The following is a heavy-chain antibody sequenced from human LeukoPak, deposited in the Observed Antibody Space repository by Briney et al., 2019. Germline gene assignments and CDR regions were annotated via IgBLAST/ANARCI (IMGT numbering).Heavy chain of an antibody. Sequence: GGSLRLSCAASGFTFSSYAMSWVRQAPGKGLEWVSAISGSGGSTYYADSVKGRFTISRDNSKKMLYLQMNSLRAEDTAVYYCASPTAEVSSINLYYYYMDVWGKGTTVTVSS. J-gene: IGHJ6*03. CDR1: GFTFSSYA. D-gene: IGHD2-2*01. CDR2: ISGSGGST. V-gene: IGHV3-23*01. CDR3: ASPTAEVSSINLYYYYMDV.